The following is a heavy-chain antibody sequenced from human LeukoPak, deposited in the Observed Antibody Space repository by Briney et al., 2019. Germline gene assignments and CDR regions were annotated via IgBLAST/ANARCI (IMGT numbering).Heavy chain of an antibody. D-gene: IGHD3-10*01. CDR1: GGSISSGGYY. CDR2: IYRSGST. Sequence: PSQTLSLTCTVSGGSISSGGYYWSWIRQPPGKGLEWIGYIYRSGSTSYKPSLKSRLSITIDKSKNQFSLNLRSVTAADTAFYYCAGGGGFYGSGTTHFDYWGQGTLATVSS. CDR3: AGGGGFYGSGTTHFDY. V-gene: IGHV4-30-2*01. J-gene: IGHJ4*02.